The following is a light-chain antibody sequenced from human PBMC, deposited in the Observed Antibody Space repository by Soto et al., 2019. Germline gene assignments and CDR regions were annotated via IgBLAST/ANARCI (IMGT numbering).Light chain of an antibody. J-gene: IGLJ3*02. CDR3: SSYASSGAVV. CDR2: EVN. V-gene: IGLV2-14*01. Sequence: QSALTQPASVSGSPGQPITISCTGTSSDVGAYNYVSWYQLHPGKAPKLMIYEVNNRPSGVSHRFSGSKSGNTASLTFSGLQAEDEADYYCSSYASSGAVVFGGGTKVTVL. CDR1: SSDVGAYNY.